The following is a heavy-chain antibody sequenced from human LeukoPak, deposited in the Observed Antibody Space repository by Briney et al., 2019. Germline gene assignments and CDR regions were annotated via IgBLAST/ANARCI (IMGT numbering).Heavy chain of an antibody. D-gene: IGHD3-22*01. V-gene: IGHV4-31*03. Sequence: SETLSLTCSLSGGSISSGASDRGWIRQHPKRGLEWVGYINHSRSTYYNPSLGSRVTMSVDTSKNQFSLKLSSVTAADSAVYYCARAARQGFTMIVVPFFYFDLWGRGTLVTVSS. J-gene: IGHJ2*01. CDR3: ARAARQGFTMIVVPFFYFDL. CDR1: GGSISSGASD. CDR2: INHSRST.